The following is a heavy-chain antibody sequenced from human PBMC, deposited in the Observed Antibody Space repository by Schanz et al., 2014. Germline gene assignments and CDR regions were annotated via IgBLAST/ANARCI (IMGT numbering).Heavy chain of an antibody. J-gene: IGHJ5*02. CDR1: GFTFSSYG. CDR2: IGGSGGST. V-gene: IGHV3-NL1*01. CDR3: ARDMTIAPA. D-gene: IGHD6-13*01. Sequence: QVQLVESGGGVVQPGGSLRLSCAASGFTFSSYGMNWVRQAPGKGLEWVSGIGGSGGSTDYADSVKGRFTISRDNSKNTLYLQMDTLRVEDTAMFYCARDMTIAPAWGQGTLVTVSS.